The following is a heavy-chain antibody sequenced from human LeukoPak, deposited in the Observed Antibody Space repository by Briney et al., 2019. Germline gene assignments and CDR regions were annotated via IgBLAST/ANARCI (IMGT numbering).Heavy chain of an antibody. Sequence: GGSLRLSCAASGFTFSGYTMNWVRQAPGKGLEWVSSVSSSSSSIYYADSVKGRFTISRDNAKNSLYLQMNSLRAEDTAVYYCARSGYNWNDVIFFDYWGQGTLVTVSS. J-gene: IGHJ4*02. CDR1: GFTFSGYT. D-gene: IGHD1-1*01. CDR3: ARSGYNWNDVIFFDY. CDR2: VSSSSSSI. V-gene: IGHV3-21*01.